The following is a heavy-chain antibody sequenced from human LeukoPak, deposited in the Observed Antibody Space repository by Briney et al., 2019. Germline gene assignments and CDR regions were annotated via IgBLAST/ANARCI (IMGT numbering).Heavy chain of an antibody. V-gene: IGHV1-46*01. CDR2: INPSGGST. Sequence: ASVKVSCKASGYTFTSYYMHWVRQAPGQGLEWMGIINPSGGSTTYAQKFQGRVIMTGDMSTSTVYMELRSLRSEDTAVYYCARGHLTYSGSYNGYWGQGTLVTVSS. D-gene: IGHD1-26*01. CDR1: GYTFTSYY. J-gene: IGHJ4*02. CDR3: ARGHLTYSGSYNGY.